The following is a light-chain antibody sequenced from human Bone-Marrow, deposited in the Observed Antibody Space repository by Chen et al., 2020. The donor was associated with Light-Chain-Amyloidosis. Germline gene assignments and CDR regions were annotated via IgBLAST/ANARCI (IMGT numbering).Light chain of an antibody. V-gene: IGLV3-25*03. CDR2: RDT. CDR1: DLPTKF. J-gene: IGLJ2*01. Sequence: SYDLTQPPSVSVSPGQTARITCSGDDLPTKFAYWYQQKPGQAPVLVIHRDTERPSGISERLSGAGSGTTGTLTISGVRAEGEADYHCQAADSGGTYEVIFGGGTKLTV. CDR3: QAADSGGTYEVI.